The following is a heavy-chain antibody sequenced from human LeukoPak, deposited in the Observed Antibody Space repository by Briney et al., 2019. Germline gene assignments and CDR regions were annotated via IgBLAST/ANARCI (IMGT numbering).Heavy chain of an antibody. J-gene: IGHJ4*02. D-gene: IGHD6-13*01. CDR1: GFTFSSYG. V-gene: IGHV3-48*04. Sequence: GGSLRLSCAASGFTFSSYGMSWVRQAPGKGLECVSYISSSGNTTYHADSVKGRFTIFRDNAKNSLYLQMSSLRAEDTAVYYCARDGGSSWYFDYWGQGTLVTVSS. CDR3: ARDGGSSWYFDY. CDR2: ISSSGNTT.